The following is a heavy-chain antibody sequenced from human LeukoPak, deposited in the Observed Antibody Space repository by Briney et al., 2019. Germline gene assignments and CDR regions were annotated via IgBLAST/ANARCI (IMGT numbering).Heavy chain of an antibody. CDR3: ARELPREVTLDY. J-gene: IGHJ4*01. Sequence: AGGSLRLSCVASEFNFFSYGMQWVRQAPGKGLVWVSRIFADGSTTSYADSVEGRFTISRDNAKNTLYLQMNSLRAEDTAVYYCARELPREVTLDYWGQGTLVTVSP. D-gene: IGHD2-21*02. V-gene: IGHV3-74*01. CDR2: IFADGSTT. CDR1: EFNFFSYG.